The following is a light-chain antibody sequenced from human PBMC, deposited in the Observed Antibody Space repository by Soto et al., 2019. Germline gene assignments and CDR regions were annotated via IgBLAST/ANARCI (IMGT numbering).Light chain of an antibody. Sequence: QSALTQPASVSGSPGQSITISCTGTSSDVGGYTYVSWFQQHPGIVPKLMIYEVSNRPSGVSNRFSGSKSVNTASLTISGLQSEDEAYYYCISYTSKSTWVFGGGTKLNRP. CDR2: EVS. J-gene: IGLJ2*01. V-gene: IGLV2-14*01. CDR1: SSDVGGYTY. CDR3: ISYTSKSTWV.